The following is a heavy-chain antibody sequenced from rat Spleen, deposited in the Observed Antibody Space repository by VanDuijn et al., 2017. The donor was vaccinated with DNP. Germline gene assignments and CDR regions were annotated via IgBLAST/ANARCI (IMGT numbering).Heavy chain of an antibody. CDR1: GYSITSYHG. D-gene: IGHD1-12*03. CDR3: ARSWGDDGYPPFAY. CDR2: INGAGIT. V-gene: IGHV3-3*01. J-gene: IGHJ3*01. Sequence: EVQLQESGPGLVKPSQSLSLTCSVTGYSITSYHGWNWIRWFPGAKLEWMGYINGAGITNYNPSLKSRISITRDTSRNQFFLQVNSVTTEDTATYYCARSWGDDGYPPFAYWGQGTLVTVSS.